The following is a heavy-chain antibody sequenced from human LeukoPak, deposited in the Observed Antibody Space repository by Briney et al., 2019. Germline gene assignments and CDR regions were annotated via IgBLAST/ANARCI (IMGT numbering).Heavy chain of an antibody. J-gene: IGHJ6*02. Sequence: GGSLRLSCAASGFTVSSNYMSWVRQAPGKGLEWVSAISGSGGSTYYPDSVKGRFTISRDNSKNTLFLQMNSLRAEDTAVYYCAKNSGSFYYYGMDVWGQGTTVTVSS. CDR1: GFTVSSNY. CDR2: ISGSGGST. D-gene: IGHD1-26*01. V-gene: IGHV3-23*01. CDR3: AKNSGSFYYYGMDV.